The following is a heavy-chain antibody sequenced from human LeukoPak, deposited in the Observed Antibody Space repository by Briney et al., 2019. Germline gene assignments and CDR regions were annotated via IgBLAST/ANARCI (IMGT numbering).Heavy chain of an antibody. D-gene: IGHD3-3*01. CDR2: ISSSSSYI. J-gene: IGHJ4*02. CDR3: ATDRGWRTSGYYLYYFEY. V-gene: IGHV3-21*01. Sequence: GGSLRLSCAASGFTFSSYSMNWVRQAPGKGPEWVSSISSSSSYIYYADSVKGRFTISRDNAKNSLYLQMNSLRAEDTAVYYCATDRGWRTSGYYLYYFEYWGQGTLVTYSS. CDR1: GFTFSSYS.